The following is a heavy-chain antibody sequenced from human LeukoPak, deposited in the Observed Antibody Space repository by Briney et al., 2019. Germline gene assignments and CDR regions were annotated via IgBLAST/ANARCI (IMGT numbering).Heavy chain of an antibody. V-gene: IGHV3-9*01. Sequence: QPGRSLRLSCAASGFTFDDYAMHWVRQAPGKGLEWVSGISWNSGSIGYADSVKGRFTISRDNAENSLYLQMNSLRAEDTAVYYCARDDHGGYYYYMDVWGKGTTVTVSS. CDR3: ARDDHGGYYYYMDV. CDR2: ISWNSGSI. CDR1: GFTFDDYA. D-gene: IGHD1-14*01. J-gene: IGHJ6*03.